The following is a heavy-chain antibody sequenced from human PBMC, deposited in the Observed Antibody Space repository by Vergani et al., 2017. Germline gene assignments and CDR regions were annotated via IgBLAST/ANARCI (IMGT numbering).Heavy chain of an antibody. J-gene: IGHJ6*03. CDR3: ARSTKTTVIAPYYYYYMDV. Sequence: EVQLVESGGGLVKPGGSLRLSCAASGFTFRSYDMNWVRQAPGKGLEWVSSISSSGTYIYYADSVKGRFTISRDNAKNSLYLQMNSLRAEDTAVYYCARSTKTTVIAPYYYYYMDVWGKGTTVTVSS. D-gene: IGHD4-11*01. V-gene: IGHV3-21*01. CDR1: GFTFRSYD. CDR2: ISSSGTYI.